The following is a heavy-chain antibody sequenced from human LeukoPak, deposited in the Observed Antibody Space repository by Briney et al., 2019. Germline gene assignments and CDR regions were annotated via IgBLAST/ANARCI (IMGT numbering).Heavy chain of an antibody. CDR2: IYYSGST. J-gene: IGHJ6*03. V-gene: IGHV4-59*01. CDR1: GGAISSYY. CDR3: ARALHYYDSSGSYYYYMDV. D-gene: IGHD3-22*01. Sequence: SETLSLTCTVSGGAISSYYWSWIRQPPGKGLEWMGYIYYSGSTKYNPSLKSRVTLPVDTSKNQFSLKLSSVTAADTAVYYCARALHYYDSSGSYYYYMDVWGKGTTVTVSS.